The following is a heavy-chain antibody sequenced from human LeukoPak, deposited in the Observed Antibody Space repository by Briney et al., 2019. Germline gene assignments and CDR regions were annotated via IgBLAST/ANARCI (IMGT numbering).Heavy chain of an antibody. CDR3: ARNYRDY. CDR2: INADGTSI. CDR1: GFTFSSYW. V-gene: IGHV3-74*01. Sequence: GGSLRLSCAASGFTFSSYWMHWVRHAPGKGLVWVSRINADGTSIFYADSVKGRFTISRDNAKNTLYLEMNSLRAEDTAVYYCARNYRDYWGQGTLVTVSS. J-gene: IGHJ4*02. D-gene: IGHD3-10*01.